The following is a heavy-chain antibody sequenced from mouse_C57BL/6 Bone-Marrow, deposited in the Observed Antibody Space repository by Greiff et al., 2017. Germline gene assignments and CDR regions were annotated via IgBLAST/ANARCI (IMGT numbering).Heavy chain of an antibody. Sequence: VQLQQSGAELARPGASVKLSCKASGYTFTSYGISWVKQRTGQGLEWIGEIYPRSGNTYYNEKFKGKATLTADKSSSTAYMELRSLTSEDSAVYFCARPGYYVGWDFDVWGTGTTVTVSS. J-gene: IGHJ1*03. V-gene: IGHV1-81*01. D-gene: IGHD2-3*01. CDR3: ARPGYYVGWDFDV. CDR2: IYPRSGNT. CDR1: GYTFTSYG.